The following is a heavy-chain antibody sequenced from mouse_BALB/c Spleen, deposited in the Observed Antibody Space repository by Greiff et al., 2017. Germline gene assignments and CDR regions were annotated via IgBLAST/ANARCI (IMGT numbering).Heavy chain of an antibody. Sequence: EVKLVESGPGLVKPSQSLSLTCSVTGYSITSGYYWNWIRQFPGNELEWMGYISYDGSNNYNPSLKNRISITRDTSKNQFFLKLHSVTTEDTATYYCALRRVTLMDYWGQGTSVTVSS. J-gene: IGHJ4*01. CDR2: ISYDGSN. CDR3: ALRRVTLMDY. D-gene: IGHD1-2*01. V-gene: IGHV3-6*02. CDR1: GYSITSGYY.